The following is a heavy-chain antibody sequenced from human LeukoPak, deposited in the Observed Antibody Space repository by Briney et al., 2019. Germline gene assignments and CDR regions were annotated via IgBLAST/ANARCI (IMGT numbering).Heavy chain of an antibody. D-gene: IGHD6-19*01. CDR2: ISSSGTYT. V-gene: IGHV3-21*05. CDR3: ARGRSSGWYARHDTNPTDY. CDR1: GFIFSSKS. J-gene: IGHJ4*02. Sequence: PGGSLRLSCAASGFIFSSKSMNWVRQAPGKGLEWISYISSSGTYTTYADSMKGRFSISRDNAKNSLYLQMNSLRVEDTAVYYCARGRSSGWYARHDTNPTDYWGQGTLVTVSS.